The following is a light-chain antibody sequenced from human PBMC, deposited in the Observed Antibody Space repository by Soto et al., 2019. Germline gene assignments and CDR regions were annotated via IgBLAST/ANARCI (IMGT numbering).Light chain of an antibody. CDR2: DAS. V-gene: IGKV3-11*01. J-gene: IGKJ3*01. CDR3: QQRSNWPLT. CDR1: QSISSY. Sequence: EIVLTQSPATLSLSPGERATLSCRASQSISSYLAWYQQKPGQAPRLLIYDASNRATGIPARFSGSGSGTDFTLTISSLEPEDFALYYCQQRSNWPLTFGPGTKGDIK.